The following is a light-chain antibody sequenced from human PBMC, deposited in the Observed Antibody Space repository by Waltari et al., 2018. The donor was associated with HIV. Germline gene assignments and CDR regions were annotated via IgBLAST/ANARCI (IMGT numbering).Light chain of an antibody. Sequence: DIQMTQSPSTLSASVGDRVTMSCRASQTIRRWLAWYQQKPGKAPKLLIYKASSLATGVPSRFSGSASGTEFTLTISSLQPDDVATYYCQQYDTYEYSFGQGTKLEI. CDR2: KAS. J-gene: IGKJ2*03. CDR1: QTIRRW. CDR3: QQYDTYEYS. V-gene: IGKV1-5*03.